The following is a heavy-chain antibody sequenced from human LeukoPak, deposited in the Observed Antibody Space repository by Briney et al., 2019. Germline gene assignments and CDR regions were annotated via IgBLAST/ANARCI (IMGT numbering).Heavy chain of an antibody. J-gene: IGHJ4*02. CDR3: ATDYDTDY. V-gene: IGHV3-23*01. Sequence: GGSLSLSCAASGFTFSSYVMTWVRQAPGKGLEWVSSISVSDRSTYYADSVKGRFTISRDNARNTLYLQMNSLRAEDTALYYCATDYDTDYWGQGTLVTVSS. CDR1: GFTFSSYV. D-gene: IGHD3-22*01. CDR2: ISVSDRST.